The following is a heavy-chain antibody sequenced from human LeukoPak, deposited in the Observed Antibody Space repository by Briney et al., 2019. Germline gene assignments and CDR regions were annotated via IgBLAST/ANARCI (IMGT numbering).Heavy chain of an antibody. CDR3: ARHPDCSGGSCYFDY. Sequence: GESLKISCXGSGYSFTSYWIGWVRQMPGKGLEWMGIIYPGDSDTRYSPSFQGQVTISADKSISTAYLQWSSLKASDTAMYYCARHPDCSGGSCYFDYWGQGTLVTVSS. CDR2: IYPGDSDT. CDR1: GYSFTSYW. J-gene: IGHJ4*02. D-gene: IGHD2-15*01. V-gene: IGHV5-51*01.